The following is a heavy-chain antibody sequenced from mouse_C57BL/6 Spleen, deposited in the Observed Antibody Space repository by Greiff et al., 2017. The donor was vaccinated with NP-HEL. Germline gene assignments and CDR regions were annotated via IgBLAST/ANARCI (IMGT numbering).Heavy chain of an antibody. CDR2: IYPGSGNT. CDR1: GYTFTDYY. Sequence: QVQLKESGAELVRPGASVKLSCKASGYTFTDYYINWVKQRPGQGLEWIARIYPGSGNTYYNEKFKGKTTLTAEKSSSTAYMQLSSLTSEVSAVYFCARGRGFFDYWGQGTTLTVSS. CDR3: ARGRGFFDY. J-gene: IGHJ2*01. V-gene: IGHV1-76*01.